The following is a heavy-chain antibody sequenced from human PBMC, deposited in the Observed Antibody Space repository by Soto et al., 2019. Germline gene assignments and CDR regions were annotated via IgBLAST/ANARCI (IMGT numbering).Heavy chain of an antibody. D-gene: IGHD5-18*01. CDR3: ARDRGYRSGSFGS. J-gene: IGHJ5*02. CDR1: GGSISGYY. CDR2: IYSDGTT. V-gene: IGHV4-4*07. Sequence: QVQLQESGPGLVKPSETLSLTCIVSGGSISGYYWSWIRQPAGKELEWIGRIYSDGTTNYNPSLKARGTMSVDTSKKQISLKLTSVTAADTAMYYCARDRGYRSGSFGSWGQGVLVTVSS.